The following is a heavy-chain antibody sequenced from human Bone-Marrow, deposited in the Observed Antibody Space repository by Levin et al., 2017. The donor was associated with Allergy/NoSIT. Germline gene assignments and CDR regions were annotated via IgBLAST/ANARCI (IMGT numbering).Heavy chain of an antibody. J-gene: IGHJ6*02. Sequence: GESLKISCAASGFTLSDCYMSWIRQAPGKGLEWVSYISSRGTTMYLADSVKGRFTISRDNAKNSLSLQMNSLRADDTAVYYCARDMNKAQYNYGMDVWGQGTTVTVSS. CDR2: ISSRGTTM. V-gene: IGHV3-11*01. CDR3: ARDMNKAQYNYGMDV. D-gene: IGHD1/OR15-1a*01. CDR1: GFTLSDCY.